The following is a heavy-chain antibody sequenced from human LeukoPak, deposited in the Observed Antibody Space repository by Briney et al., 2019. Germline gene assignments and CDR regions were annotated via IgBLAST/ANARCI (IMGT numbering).Heavy chain of an antibody. J-gene: IGHJ4*02. CDR3: ARAGSGSFHYFDY. Sequence: PSETLSLTCTVSGGSISSYYWSWIRWPPGKGLEWIGYIYYSGSTNYNPSLKSRVTISVDTSKNQFSLKLSSVTAADTAVYYCARAGSGSFHYFDYWGQGTLVTVSS. D-gene: IGHD3-10*01. CDR2: IYYSGST. CDR1: GGSISSYY. V-gene: IGHV4-59*08.